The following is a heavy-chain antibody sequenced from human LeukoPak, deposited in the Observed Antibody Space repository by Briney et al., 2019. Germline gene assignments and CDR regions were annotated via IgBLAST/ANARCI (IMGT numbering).Heavy chain of an antibody. J-gene: IGHJ4*02. CDR2: INHSGST. CDR1: GASFSGYY. V-gene: IGHV4-34*01. Sequence: PSETLSLTCAVYGASFSGYYWSWIRQPPGKGLEWIGEINHSGSTNYNPSLKSRVTISVDTSKNQFSLKLSSVTAADTAVYYCANLAVAGGGAIDYWGQGTLVTVSS. CDR3: ANLAVAGGGAIDY. D-gene: IGHD6-19*01.